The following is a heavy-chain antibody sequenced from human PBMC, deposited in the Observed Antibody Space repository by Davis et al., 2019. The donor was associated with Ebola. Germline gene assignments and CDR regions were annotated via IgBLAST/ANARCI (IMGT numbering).Heavy chain of an antibody. CDR2: ISAYNGNT. CDR1: GYTFTSYG. V-gene: IGHV1-18*01. D-gene: IGHD6-6*01. J-gene: IGHJ5*02. Sequence: ASVKVSCKASGYTFTSYGISWVRQAPGQGLEWMGWISAYNGNTNYAQKLQGRVTMTRDTSTSTVYMELSSLRSEDTAVYYCAKSSIAARRHSSSWYNWFDPWGQGTLVTVSS. CDR3: AKSSIAARRHSSSWYNWFDP.